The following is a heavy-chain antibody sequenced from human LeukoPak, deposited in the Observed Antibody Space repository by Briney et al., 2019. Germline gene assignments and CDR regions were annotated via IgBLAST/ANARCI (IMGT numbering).Heavy chain of an antibody. J-gene: IGHJ4*02. D-gene: IGHD3-9*01. CDR2: INTDGSST. Sequence: GGSLRLSCAASGFTFSSYWMHWVRQAPGKGLVWVSRINTDGSSTSYADSVKGRFTISRDNAKNTLYLQMNSLRAEDTAVYYCARKYDILTGPQLYFDYWGQGTLVTVSS. V-gene: IGHV3-74*01. CDR1: GFTFSSYW. CDR3: ARKYDILTGPQLYFDY.